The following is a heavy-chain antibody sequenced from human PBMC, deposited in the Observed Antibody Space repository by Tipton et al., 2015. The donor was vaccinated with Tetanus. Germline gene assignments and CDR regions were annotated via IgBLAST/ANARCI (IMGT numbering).Heavy chain of an antibody. V-gene: IGHV1-69*06. CDR2: IIPIFGTA. CDR3: ASQGYSYGVGTFDY. Sequence: QLVQSGAEVKKPGSSVKVSCKASGGTFSSYAISWVRQAPGQGLEWMGGIIPIFGTANYAQKFQGRVTITADKSTSTAYMELSSLRSEDTAVYYCASQGYSYGVGTFDYWGQGTLVTASS. CDR1: GGTFSSYA. D-gene: IGHD5-18*01. J-gene: IGHJ4*02.